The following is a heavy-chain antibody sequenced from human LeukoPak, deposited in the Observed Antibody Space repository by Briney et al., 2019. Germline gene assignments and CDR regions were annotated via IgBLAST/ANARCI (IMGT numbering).Heavy chain of an antibody. Sequence: GGSLRLSCAASGFTFSTYAMHWVRQAPGKGLEYVSAISGDGGSTYYANSVKGRFTISRDNSKNTLYLQMGSLRAEDMAVYYCASPSRSGNWDLDYWGQGTLVTVSS. CDR1: GFTFSTYA. CDR2: ISGDGGST. D-gene: IGHD3-10*01. CDR3: ASPSRSGNWDLDY. J-gene: IGHJ4*02. V-gene: IGHV3-64*01.